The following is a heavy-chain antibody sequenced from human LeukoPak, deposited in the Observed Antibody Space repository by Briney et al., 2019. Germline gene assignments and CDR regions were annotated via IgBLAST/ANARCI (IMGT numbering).Heavy chain of an antibody. CDR2: ISYDGSNK. Sequence: GGSLRLSCAASGFTFSSYAMHWVRQAPGKGLEWVAVISYDGSNKYYADSVKGRFTISRDNSKNTRYLQMNSLRAEDTAVYYCARGAVAGGYYSGNNWFDPWGQGTLVTVSS. J-gene: IGHJ5*02. D-gene: IGHD3-3*01. CDR1: GFTFSSYA. V-gene: IGHV3-30*04. CDR3: ARGAVAGGYYSGNNWFDP.